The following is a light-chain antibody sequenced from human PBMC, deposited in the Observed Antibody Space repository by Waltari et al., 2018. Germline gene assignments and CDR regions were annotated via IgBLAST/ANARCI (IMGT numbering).Light chain of an antibody. CDR1: QSVSSY. CDR2: DAS. Sequence: EIVLTQSPATLSLSPGERATLSCRASQSVSSYLAWYQQKPGQAHRLLIYDASNRATGIPARFSGSGSGTDCTLTISSLEPEDFAVYYCQQRSNWPPTLTFGGGTKVEIK. CDR3: QQRSNWPPTLT. V-gene: IGKV3-11*01. J-gene: IGKJ4*01.